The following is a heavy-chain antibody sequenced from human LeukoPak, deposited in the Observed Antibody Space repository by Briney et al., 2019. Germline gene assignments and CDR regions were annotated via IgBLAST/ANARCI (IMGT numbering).Heavy chain of an antibody. CDR3: ARGTVDTAMDGY. J-gene: IGHJ4*02. V-gene: IGHV1-8*01. D-gene: IGHD5-18*01. CDR1: GYTFTSYD. CDR2: MNPNSGNT. Sequence: ASVKVSCKASGYTFTSYDINWVRQAPGQGLEWMGWMNPNSGNTGYAQKFQGRVTMTRNTSISTAYMELSSLRSEDTAVYYCARGTVDTAMDGYWGQGTLVTVSS.